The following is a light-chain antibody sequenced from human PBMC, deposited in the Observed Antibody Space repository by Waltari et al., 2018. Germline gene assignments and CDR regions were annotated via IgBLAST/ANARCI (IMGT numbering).Light chain of an antibody. V-gene: IGLV2-23*02. CDR3: CSYASTTWV. CDR2: DVT. J-gene: IGLJ3*02. Sequence: QSALTQPASVSGSPGLSITISCTGTSSDVGRYNFVSWYQQHPRKAPELMIYDVTKRPSGVSNRCSGSKSGNTASLTIAGLQAGDEADYYCCSYASTTWVFGGGTRLTVL. CDR1: SSDVGRYNF.